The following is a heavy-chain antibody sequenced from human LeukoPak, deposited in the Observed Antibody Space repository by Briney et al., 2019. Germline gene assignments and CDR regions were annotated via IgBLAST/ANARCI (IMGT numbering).Heavy chain of an antibody. CDR2: INHSGST. V-gene: IGHV4-34*01. CDR1: GGSFSGYY. J-gene: IGHJ4*02. CDR3: ARGGYSRLLKADDY. Sequence: PSETLSLTCAVYGGSFSGYYWSWIRQPPGKGLEWIGEINHSGSTNYNPSLKSRVTVSVDTSKNQFSLKLSSVTAADTAVYYCARGGYSRLLKADDYWGQGTLVTVSS. D-gene: IGHD6-13*01.